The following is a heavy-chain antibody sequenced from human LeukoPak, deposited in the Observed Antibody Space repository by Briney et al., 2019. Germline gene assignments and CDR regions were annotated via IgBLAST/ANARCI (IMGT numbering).Heavy chain of an antibody. CDR2: INHSGST. J-gene: IGHJ4*02. Sequence: SETLSLTCAVYGGSFSGYYWSWIRQPPGKGLEWIGEINHSGSTNYNPSLKSRVTISVDTSKNQFSLKLSSVTAADTAVYYCARRGYGGNYWGQGTLVTVSS. D-gene: IGHD4-23*01. V-gene: IGHV4-34*01. CDR3: ARRGYGGNY. CDR1: GGSFSGYY.